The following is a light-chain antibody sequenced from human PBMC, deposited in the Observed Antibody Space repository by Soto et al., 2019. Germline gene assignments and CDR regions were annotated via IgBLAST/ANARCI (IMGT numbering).Light chain of an antibody. V-gene: IGKV1-39*01. CDR2: AAS. J-gene: IGKJ3*01. CDR3: QQTFSTLFS. Sequence: DIQMTQSPSSLSASVGDRVTITCRARQSISDYLNWYQQKPGKAPKLLIYAASSLQSGVPSRFSGSGSGTEFTLTISSLQPEDFETYYCQQTFSTLFSFGPGTQVDIX. CDR1: QSISDY.